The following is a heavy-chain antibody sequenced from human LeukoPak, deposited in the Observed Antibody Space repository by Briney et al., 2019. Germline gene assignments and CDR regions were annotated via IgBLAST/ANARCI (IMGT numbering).Heavy chain of an antibody. V-gene: IGHV3-33*06. CDR3: AKDRSSSSWAVDY. CDR2: IWYDGSNK. J-gene: IGHJ4*02. CDR1: GFTFSSYG. D-gene: IGHD6-13*01. Sequence: PGGSLRLSCAVSGFTFSSYGMHWVRQAPGKGLEWVAVIWYDGSNKYYADSVKGRFTISRDNSKNTLYLQMNSLRAEDTAVYYCAKDRSSSSWAVDYWGQGTLVTVSS.